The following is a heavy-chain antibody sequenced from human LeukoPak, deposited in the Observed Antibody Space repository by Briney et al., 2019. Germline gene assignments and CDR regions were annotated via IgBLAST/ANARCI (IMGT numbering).Heavy chain of an antibody. CDR1: GGTFSSYA. CDR2: IIPIFGTA. Sequence: SVKVSCKASGGTFSSYAISWERQAPGQGLEWMGGIIPIFGTANYAQKFQGRVTITTDESTSTAYMELSSLRSEDTAVYYCARSRQLGRGDYYYYYMDVWGKGTTVTVSS. V-gene: IGHV1-69*05. J-gene: IGHJ6*03. D-gene: IGHD6-6*01. CDR3: ARSRQLGRGDYYYYYMDV.